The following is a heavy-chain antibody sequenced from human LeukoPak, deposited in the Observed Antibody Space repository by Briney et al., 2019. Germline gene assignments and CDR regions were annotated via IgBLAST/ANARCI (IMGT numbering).Heavy chain of an antibody. J-gene: IGHJ5*02. CDR1: GGSFSGYY. Sequence: SETLSLTCAVYGGSFSGYYWSWIRQPPGKGLEWIGEINHSGSTNYNPSLKSRVTISVDTSKNQFSLKLSSVTAADTAVYYCSRDSSGWYRWFDPWGQGTLVTVSS. CDR2: INHSGST. D-gene: IGHD6-19*01. CDR3: SRDSSGWYRWFDP. V-gene: IGHV4-34*01.